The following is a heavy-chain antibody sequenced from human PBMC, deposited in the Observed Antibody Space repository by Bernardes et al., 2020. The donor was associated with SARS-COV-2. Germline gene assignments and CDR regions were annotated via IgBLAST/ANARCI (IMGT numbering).Heavy chain of an antibody. CDR2: IDWDDDK. D-gene: IGHD4-17*01. Sequence: SGPTLVKPTQTLTLTCSFSGFSLSTVGMCVSWIRQPPGKALEWLAVIDWDDDKYYSTSLKTRLTISKDTSKNQVVLIMTDMDPVDTATYYCGRMATAGAYFWYAVDVWGQGTTVTVSS. CDR3: GRMATAGAYFWYAVDV. J-gene: IGHJ6*02. CDR1: GFSLSTVGMC. V-gene: IGHV2-70*13.